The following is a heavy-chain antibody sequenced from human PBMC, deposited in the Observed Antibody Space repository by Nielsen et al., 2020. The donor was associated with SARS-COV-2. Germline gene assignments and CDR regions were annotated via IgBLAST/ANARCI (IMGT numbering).Heavy chain of an antibody. CDR3: ASWGGRYYEGYYFDY. CDR2: IIPIFGTA. D-gene: IGHD1-26*01. Sequence: SVKVSCKASRYTFTCYHMHWVRPAPGQGLDWMGWIIPIFGTANYAQNFQGRVTITANKSTGKDYLELSSLRSEETAVYYCASWGGRYYEGYYFDYWGQGNLVTVSS. J-gene: IGHJ4*02. V-gene: IGHV1-69*06. CDR1: RYTFTCYH.